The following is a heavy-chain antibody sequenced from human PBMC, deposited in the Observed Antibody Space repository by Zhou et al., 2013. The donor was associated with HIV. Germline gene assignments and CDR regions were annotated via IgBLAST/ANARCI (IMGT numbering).Heavy chain of an antibody. CDR3: ARFELMVTFGGVTPNSYHFDN. CDR1: GYTFINYG. CDR2: ISPYNGNT. Sequence: QVQLVQSGAEVKKPGASVKVSCKASGYTFINYGITWVRQAPGQGLEWMGWISPYNGNTNYVKKFKDRFTMTADTSTNTAYMELRSLRSDDTASYYCARFELMVTFGGVTPNSYHFDNWGQGTLVTVSS. V-gene: IGHV1-18*01. J-gene: IGHJ4*02. D-gene: IGHD3-16*01.